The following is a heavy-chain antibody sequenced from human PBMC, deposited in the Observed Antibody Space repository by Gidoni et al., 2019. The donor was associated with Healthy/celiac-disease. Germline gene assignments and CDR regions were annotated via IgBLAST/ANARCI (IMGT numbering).Heavy chain of an antibody. CDR3: AREVTRRYSSGGTPGDY. V-gene: IGHV3-33*01. CDR1: GFTFSSYG. D-gene: IGHD6-19*01. CDR2: IWYDGSNK. J-gene: IGHJ4*02. Sequence: QVQLVESGGGVVQPGRSLRLSCAASGFTFSSYGMHWGRQAPGKGLEWVAVIWYDGSNKYYADSVKGRFTISRDNSKNTLYLQMNSLRAEDTAVYYCAREVTRRYSSGGTPGDYWGQGTLVTVSS.